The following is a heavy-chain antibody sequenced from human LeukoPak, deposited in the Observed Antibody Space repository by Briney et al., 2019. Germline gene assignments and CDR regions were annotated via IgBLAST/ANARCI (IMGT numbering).Heavy chain of an antibody. D-gene: IGHD6-19*01. CDR1: GGSISSYY. V-gene: IGHV4-59*08. CDR2: IYYCGST. J-gene: IGHJ5*02. CDR3: ARTPIAVAGTWWFDP. Sequence: ETLSLTCTVSGGSISSYYWSWIRQPPGKGLGGGGDIYYCGSTNYNPSLKSRVTISVDTSKNQFSLKLSSVTAADTAVYYCARTPIAVAGTWWFDPWGQGTLVTVSS.